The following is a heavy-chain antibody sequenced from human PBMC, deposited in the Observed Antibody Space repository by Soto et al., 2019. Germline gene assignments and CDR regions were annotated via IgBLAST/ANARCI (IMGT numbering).Heavy chain of an antibody. D-gene: IGHD6-19*01. CDR1: RYTFTGYY. CDR2: INPNSGGT. V-gene: IGHV1-2*04. CDR3: ARYSSGWYRARDAFDI. Sequence: ASVKVSCKASRYTFTGYYMHWVRQAPGQGLEWMGWINPNSGGTNYAQKFQGWVTMTRDTSISTAYMELSRLRSDDTAVYYCARYSSGWYRARDAFDIWGQGTMVTVSS. J-gene: IGHJ3*02.